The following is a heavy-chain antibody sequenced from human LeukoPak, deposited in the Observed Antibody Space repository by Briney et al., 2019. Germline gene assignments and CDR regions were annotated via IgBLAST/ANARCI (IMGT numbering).Heavy chain of an antibody. J-gene: IGHJ5*02. D-gene: IGHD3-10*01. CDR1: GFIFSDYY. CDR3: ARDQLWFGELRQGWFDP. V-gene: IGHV3-11*01. Sequence: GGSLRLSCTASGFIFSDYYMGWIRQAPGRGLEWISYISNSGTWIRYADSVKGRFIVSRDNAKNSLYLQMNSLRAEDTAVYYCARDQLWFGELRQGWFDPWGQGTLVTVSS. CDR2: ISNSGTWI.